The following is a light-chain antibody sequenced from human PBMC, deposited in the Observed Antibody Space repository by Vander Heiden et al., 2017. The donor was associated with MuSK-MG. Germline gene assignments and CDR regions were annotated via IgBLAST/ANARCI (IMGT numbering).Light chain of an antibody. J-gene: IGKJ1*01. Sequence: DIQMTQSPSSLSASVGDRVTITCRASQTISSYLNWYQQKPGKAPKLLIFAASNLHSGVPSRVSGSGSGTDFTLTINSLQPEDFATYFCQESYSAPRTFGQGTKVEI. V-gene: IGKV1-39*01. CDR1: QTISSY. CDR2: AAS. CDR3: QESYSAPRT.